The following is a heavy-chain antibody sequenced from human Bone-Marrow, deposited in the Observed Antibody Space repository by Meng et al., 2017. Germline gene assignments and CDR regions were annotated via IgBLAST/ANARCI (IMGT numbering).Heavy chain of an antibody. CDR2: INWNGGST. J-gene: IGHJ4*02. Sequence: GESLKISCAASGFTLDDYAMHWVRQAPGKGLEWVSGINWNGGSTGYADSVKGRFTISRDNAKNSLYLQMNSLRAEDTALYYCARDSYCSGGSCYLPLDYWGQGTLVTVSS. CDR1: GFTLDDYA. D-gene: IGHD2-15*01. V-gene: IGHV3-20*04. CDR3: ARDSYCSGGSCYLPLDY.